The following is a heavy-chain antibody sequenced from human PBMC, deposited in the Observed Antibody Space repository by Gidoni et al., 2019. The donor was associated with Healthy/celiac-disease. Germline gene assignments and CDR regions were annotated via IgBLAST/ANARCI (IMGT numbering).Heavy chain of an antibody. CDR3: AKGGVWGSYRPAYFDY. CDR2: ISGSGGST. J-gene: IGHJ4*02. V-gene: IGHV3-23*01. CDR1: GFTFSSYA. D-gene: IGHD3-16*02. Sequence: EVQLLESGGGLVQPGGSLRLSCAASGFTFSSYAMCWVRQAPGKGLEWVSGISGSGGSTYYADSVKGRFTISRENSKNTLYLQMNSLGGEDTAVYYCAKGGVWGSYRPAYFDYWGQGTLVTVSS.